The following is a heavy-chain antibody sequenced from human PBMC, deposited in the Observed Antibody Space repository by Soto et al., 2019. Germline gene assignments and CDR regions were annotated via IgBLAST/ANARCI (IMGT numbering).Heavy chain of an antibody. CDR1: GFTFSSYA. J-gene: IGHJ5*02. CDR3: AKDSEIVVVVAAVNWFDP. CDR2: ISGSGGST. D-gene: IGHD2-15*01. V-gene: IGHV3-23*01. Sequence: GGSLRLSCAASGFTFSSYAMSWVRQAPGKGLEWVSAISGSGGSTYYADSVKGRFTISRDNSKNTLYLQMNSLRAEDTAVYYCAKDSEIVVVVAAVNWFDPWGQGTLVTVSS.